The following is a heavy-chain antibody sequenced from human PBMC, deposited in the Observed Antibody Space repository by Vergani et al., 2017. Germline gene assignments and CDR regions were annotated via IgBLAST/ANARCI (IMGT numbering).Heavy chain of an antibody. V-gene: IGHV2-70*04. CDR2: IDWDDDK. CDR3: ARAAQRSPDAFDI. D-gene: IGHD5-24*01. Sequence: QVTLKESGPALVKPTQTLTLTCTFSGFSLSTSGMRVSWIRQPPGKALEWLARIDWDDDKFYSTSLKTRLTISKDTSKNQVVLTMTNMDPVDSATYYCARAAQRSPDAFDIWGQGTMVTVSS. J-gene: IGHJ3*02. CDR1: GFSLSTSGMR.